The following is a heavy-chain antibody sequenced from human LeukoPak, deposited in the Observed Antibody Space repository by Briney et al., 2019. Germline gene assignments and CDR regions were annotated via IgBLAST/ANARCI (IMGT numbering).Heavy chain of an antibody. J-gene: IGHJ3*02. D-gene: IGHD5-18*01. CDR2: ISWNSGSI. Sequence: GRSLRLSCAASGFTFDDYAMHWVRQAPGKGLEWVSGISWNSGSIGYADSVKGRFTISRDNAKNSLYLQVNSLRAEDTAVYYCARGYSYGEEGAFDIWGQGTMVTVSS. V-gene: IGHV3-9*01. CDR1: GFTFDDYA. CDR3: ARGYSYGEEGAFDI.